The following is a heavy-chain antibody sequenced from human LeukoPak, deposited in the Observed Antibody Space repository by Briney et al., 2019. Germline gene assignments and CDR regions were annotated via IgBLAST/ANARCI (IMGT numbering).Heavy chain of an antibody. J-gene: IGHJ3*02. CDR1: GGSFSGCY. CDR3: ARVPILTGYYKDAFDI. D-gene: IGHD3-9*01. V-gene: IGHV4-34*01. CDR2: INHSGST. Sequence: SETLSLTCAVYGGSFSGCYWSWIRQPPGKGLEWIGEINHSGSTNYNPSLKSRVTISVDTSKNQFSLKLSSVTAADTAVYYCARVPILTGYYKDAFDIWGQGTMVTVSS.